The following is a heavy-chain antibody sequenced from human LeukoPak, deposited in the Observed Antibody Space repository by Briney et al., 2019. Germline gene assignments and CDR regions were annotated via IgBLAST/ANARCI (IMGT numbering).Heavy chain of an antibody. CDR1: GYTFTGYY. J-gene: IGHJ3*02. Sequence: ASVKDSCKASGYTFTGYYMHWVQQAPGQGVEWMGWINPNSGGTNYAQKFQGRVTMTRDTSISTAYMELSRLRSDDTAVYYCARDFLVTMVRGAFDAFDIWGQGTMVTVSS. CDR3: ARDFLVTMVRGAFDAFDI. D-gene: IGHD3-10*01. V-gene: IGHV1-2*02. CDR2: INPNSGGT.